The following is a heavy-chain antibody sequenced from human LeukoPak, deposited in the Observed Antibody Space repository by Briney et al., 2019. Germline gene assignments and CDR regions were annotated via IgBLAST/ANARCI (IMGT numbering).Heavy chain of an antibody. Sequence: ASVKVSCKASGYTFTSYGISWVRQAPGQGLEWMGWISAYNGNTNYAQKLQGRVTMTTDTSTSTAYMELRSRRSDDTAVYYCARDGYSSATYYYYYGMDVWGQGTTVTVSS. CDR2: ISAYNGNT. D-gene: IGHD6-25*01. CDR3: ARDGYSSATYYYYYGMDV. J-gene: IGHJ6*02. V-gene: IGHV1-18*01. CDR1: GYTFTSYG.